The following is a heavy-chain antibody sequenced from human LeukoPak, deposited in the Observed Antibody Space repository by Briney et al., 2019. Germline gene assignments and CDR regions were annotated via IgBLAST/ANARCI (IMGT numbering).Heavy chain of an antibody. CDR3: AKYGVPAAMQYGMDV. CDR1: GFTFSSYA. J-gene: IGHJ6*02. D-gene: IGHD2-2*01. V-gene: IGHV3-23*01. CDR2: ISGSGGST. Sequence: GGSLRLSCAASGFTFSSYAMSWVRQAPGKGLEWVSAISGSGGSTCYADSVKGRFTISRDNSKNTLYLQMNSLRAEDTAVYYCAKYGVPAAMQYGMDVWGQGTTVTVSS.